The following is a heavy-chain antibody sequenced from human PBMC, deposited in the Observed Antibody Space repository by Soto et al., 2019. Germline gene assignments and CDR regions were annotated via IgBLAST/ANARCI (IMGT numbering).Heavy chain of an antibody. J-gene: IGHJ4*02. CDR1: DYTFTSYG. CDR3: AREVYMTTGYSSGVFDY. Sequence: GASVKVSCMASDYTFTSYGISWVRQAPGQGLEWLVWISAYNGNTNYAQKLQGRVTMSTDTSTSTAYMELRSLRSDDTAVYYCAREVYMTTGYSSGVFDYWGQGTLVTVSS. V-gene: IGHV1-18*04. CDR2: ISAYNGNT. D-gene: IGHD6-19*01.